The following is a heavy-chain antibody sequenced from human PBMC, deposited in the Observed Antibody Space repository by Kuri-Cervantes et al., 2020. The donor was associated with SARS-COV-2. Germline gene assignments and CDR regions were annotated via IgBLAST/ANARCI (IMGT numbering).Heavy chain of an antibody. J-gene: IGHJ4*02. V-gene: IGHV1-18*01. CDR3: ARGNSGLVIN. CDR1: GHTFTSYA. Sequence: ASVKVSCKASGHTFTSYAIGWVRQAPGQRLEWMGWISAYNGNTNYAQKLQGRVTMTTDTSTSTAYMELRSLRSDDTAVYYCARGNSGLVINWGQGTLVTVSS. CDR2: ISAYNGNT. D-gene: IGHD3-22*01.